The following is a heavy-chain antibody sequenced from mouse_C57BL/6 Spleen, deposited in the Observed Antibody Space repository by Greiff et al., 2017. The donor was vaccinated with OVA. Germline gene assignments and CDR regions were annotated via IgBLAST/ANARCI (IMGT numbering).Heavy chain of an antibody. Sequence: EVKLMESGGGLVKPGGSLKLSCAASGFTFSDYGMHWVRQAPEKGLEWVAYISSGSSTIYYADTVKGRFTISRDNAKNTLFLQMTSLRSEDTAMYYCAKGQLGAWFAYWGQGTLVTVSA. D-gene: IGHD4-1*02. J-gene: IGHJ3*01. CDR2: ISSGSSTI. CDR3: AKGQLGAWFAY. V-gene: IGHV5-17*01. CDR1: GFTFSDYG.